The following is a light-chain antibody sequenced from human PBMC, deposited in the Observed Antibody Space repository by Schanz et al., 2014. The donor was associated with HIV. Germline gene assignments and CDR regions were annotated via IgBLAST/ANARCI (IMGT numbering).Light chain of an antibody. Sequence: EIVLTQSPATLSLSPGERATLSCRASQSIASYLAWYQQKPGQPPRLLIYGASSRATGIPDRFSGSGSGTDFTLTISRLEPEDFAVYYCQQSGDSGGTFGGGTKVEIK. J-gene: IGKJ4*01. CDR1: QSIASY. CDR2: GAS. CDR3: QQSGDSGGT. V-gene: IGKV3-20*01.